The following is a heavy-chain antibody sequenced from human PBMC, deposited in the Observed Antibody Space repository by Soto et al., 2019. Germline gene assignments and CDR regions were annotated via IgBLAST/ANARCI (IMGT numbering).Heavy chain of an antibody. CDR1: GGTFSSYA. Sequence: QVQLVQSGAEVKKPGSSVKVSCKASGGTFSSYAISWVRQAPGQGLEWMGGIIPIFGTANYAQKFQGRVTITADESTSTAYMELSSLRSEDTAVYYCARLPQLNHYYHSNGYGWDYYGMDVWGQGTTVTVSS. D-gene: IGHD3-22*01. CDR2: IIPIFGTA. J-gene: IGHJ6*02. V-gene: IGHV1-69*01. CDR3: ARLPQLNHYYHSNGYGWDYYGMDV.